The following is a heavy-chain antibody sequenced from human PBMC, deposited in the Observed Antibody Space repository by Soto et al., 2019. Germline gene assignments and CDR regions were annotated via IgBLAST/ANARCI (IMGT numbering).Heavy chain of an antibody. CDR2: ISAYNGNT. D-gene: IGHD3-9*01. CDR3: ARDLPGTRSYYDILTGYSPLDAFDI. CDR1: GYTFTRYG. J-gene: IGHJ3*02. V-gene: IGHV1-18*01. Sequence: ASVKVSCKASGYTFTRYGMSWVRQAPGQGLEWMGWISAYNGNTNYAQKLQGRVTMTTDTSTSTAYMELRSLRSDDTAVYYCARDLPGTRSYYDILTGYSPLDAFDIWGQGTMVTVSS.